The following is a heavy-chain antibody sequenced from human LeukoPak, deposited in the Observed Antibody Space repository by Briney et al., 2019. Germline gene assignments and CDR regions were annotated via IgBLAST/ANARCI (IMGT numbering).Heavy chain of an antibody. D-gene: IGHD2/OR15-2a*01. V-gene: IGHV4-39*07. Sequence: SETLSLTCTVSGGSISSSSYYWGWIRQPPGKGLEWIGIIYYSGTTNYNPSLKSRVTMSVDTSKKQFSLTLNSVTAADTAVYYCARSKYYFDYWGQGTLVTVSS. J-gene: IGHJ4*02. CDR1: GGSISSSSYY. CDR3: ARSKYYFDY. CDR2: IYYSGTT.